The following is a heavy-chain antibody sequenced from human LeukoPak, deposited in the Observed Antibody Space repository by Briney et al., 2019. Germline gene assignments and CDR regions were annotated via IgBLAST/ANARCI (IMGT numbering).Heavy chain of an antibody. D-gene: IGHD5-24*01. Sequence: GESLKISCKGSGYSFNTYWIGWVRQMPGKGLEWMGIIYPGDSDTRYSPSFQGRVTISADKSISTAYLQWSSLKASDTAMYYCARRMASIRGPNYFDYWGQGTLVTVSS. J-gene: IGHJ4*02. CDR1: GYSFNTYW. CDR2: IYPGDSDT. CDR3: ARRMASIRGPNYFDY. V-gene: IGHV5-51*01.